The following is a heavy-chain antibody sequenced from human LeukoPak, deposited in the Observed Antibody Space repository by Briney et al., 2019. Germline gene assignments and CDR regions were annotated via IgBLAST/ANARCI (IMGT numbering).Heavy chain of an antibody. CDR2: ISSSTTI. Sequence: GGSLRLSCAASGFTFSSYSMMWVRQAPGKGLEWVSYISSSTTIHYADSVKGRFTISRDNAKNSLYLQMNSLRAEDTAVYYCARDDYGGNSYFDYWGQGTLVTVSS. J-gene: IGHJ4*02. CDR3: ARDDYGGNSYFDY. CDR1: GFTFSSYS. D-gene: IGHD4-23*01. V-gene: IGHV3-48*01.